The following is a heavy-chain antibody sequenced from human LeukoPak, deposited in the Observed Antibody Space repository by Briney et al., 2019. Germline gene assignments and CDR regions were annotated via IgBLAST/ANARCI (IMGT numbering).Heavy chain of an antibody. V-gene: IGHV4-34*01. D-gene: IGHD6-13*01. Sequence: SETLSLTCGVYGGSFSGYYWNWIRQSPGKGLEWIGEINHSGSTNYNPSLKSRVTMSVDTSQKQFSLRLTSVGAADTAVYYCARGRYLTTLGGAAAGFLDYWGQGTVVTVSS. CDR2: INHSGST. CDR1: GGSFSGYY. J-gene: IGHJ4*02. CDR3: ARGRYLTTLGGAAAGFLDY.